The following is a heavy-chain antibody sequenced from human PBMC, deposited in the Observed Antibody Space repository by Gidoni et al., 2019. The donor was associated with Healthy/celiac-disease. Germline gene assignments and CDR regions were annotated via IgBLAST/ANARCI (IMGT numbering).Heavy chain of an antibody. CDR2: IYTSGST. J-gene: IGHJ6*02. Sequence: QVQLQESGPGLVKPSQTLSLTCTVSGGSISSGSYYWSWIRQPAGKGLEWIGRIYTSGSTNYNPSLKSRVTISVDTSKNQFSLKLSSVTAADTAVYYCARGPYDYPYYYGMDVWGQGTTVTVSS. CDR1: GGSISSGSYY. V-gene: IGHV4-61*02. D-gene: IGHD5-12*01. CDR3: ARGPYDYPYYYGMDV.